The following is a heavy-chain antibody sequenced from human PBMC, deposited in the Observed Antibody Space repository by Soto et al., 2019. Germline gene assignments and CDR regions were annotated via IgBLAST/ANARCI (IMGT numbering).Heavy chain of an antibody. V-gene: IGHV3-7*01. J-gene: IGHJ4*02. CDR3: AREGYYYDSSGYYSNYFDY. CDR2: IKQDGSEK. CDR1: GFTFSSYW. Sequence: ESGGGLVQPGGSLRLSCAASGFTFSSYWMSWLRQAPGKGLEWVANIKQDGSEKYYVDSVKGRFTISRDNAKNSLYLQMNSLRAEDTAVYYCAREGYYYDSSGYYSNYFDYWGQGTLVTVSS. D-gene: IGHD3-22*01.